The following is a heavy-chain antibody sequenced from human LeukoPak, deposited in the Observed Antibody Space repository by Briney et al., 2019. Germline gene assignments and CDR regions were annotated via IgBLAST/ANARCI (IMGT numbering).Heavy chain of an antibody. J-gene: IGHJ5*02. CDR2: SYYSGST. CDR1: GISICRGGHY. V-gene: IGHV4-30-4*01. Sequence: SQTPALILSISGISICRGGHYLSWIRHPPGKGLECSGYSYYSGSTFYNPSLKSRLPISVDSSKNQFSVKLSSVTAADKAGYHCPRALCGGDCYGILLRFDPWGQGTLVTVSS. D-gene: IGHD2-21*02. CDR3: PRALCGGDCYGILLRFDP.